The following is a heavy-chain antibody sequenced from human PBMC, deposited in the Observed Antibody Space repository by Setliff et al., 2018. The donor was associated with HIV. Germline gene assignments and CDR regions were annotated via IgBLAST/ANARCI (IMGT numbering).Heavy chain of an antibody. J-gene: IGHJ5*02. CDR1: GGSITSGGHY. CDR2: IYYSAST. V-gene: IGHV4-30-4*02. D-gene: IGHD6-13*01. Sequence: SETLSLTCTVSGGSITSGGHYWSWIRQLPGKGLEWIGHIYYSASTYYNPSLKSRLTISGDTSANHLSLQLRSVTAADTAVYHCARQNIAAYWFDPWGQGTLVTVSS. CDR3: ARQNIAAYWFDP.